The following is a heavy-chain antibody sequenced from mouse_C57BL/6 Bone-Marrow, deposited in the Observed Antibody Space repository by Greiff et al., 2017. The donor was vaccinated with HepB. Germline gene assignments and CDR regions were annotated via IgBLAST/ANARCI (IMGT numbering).Heavy chain of an antibody. CDR3: ARLTTVVPYYFDY. J-gene: IGHJ2*01. CDR1: GYTFTSYW. V-gene: IGHV1-50*01. D-gene: IGHD1-1*01. CDR2: IDPSDSYT. Sequence: VQLQQPGAELVKPGASVKLSCKASGYTFTSYWMQWVKQRPGQGLEWIGEIDPSDSYTNYNQKFKGKATLTVDTSSSTAYMQLSSLTSEDSAVYYCARLTTVVPYYFDYWGQGTTLTVSS.